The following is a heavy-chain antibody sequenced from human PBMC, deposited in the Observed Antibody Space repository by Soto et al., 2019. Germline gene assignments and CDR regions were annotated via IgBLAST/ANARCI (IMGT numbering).Heavy chain of an antibody. CDR3: AKDLESFGGPSASDI. D-gene: IGHD3-10*01. CDR2: ISYDGTNE. Sequence: QGQLVESGGGVVQPGRSLRLSCAASGFTFSNYGMHWVRQAPGKGLEWVAAISYDGTNEYYADSVKGRFTISRDDTENTLFVQMNSLRAEDTAVYYCAKDLESFGGPSASDICGHGTRVTVSS. V-gene: IGHV3-30*18. J-gene: IGHJ3*02. CDR1: GFTFSNYG.